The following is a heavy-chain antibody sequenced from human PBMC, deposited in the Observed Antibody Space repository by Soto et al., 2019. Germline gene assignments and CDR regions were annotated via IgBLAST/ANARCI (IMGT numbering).Heavy chain of an antibody. D-gene: IGHD5-12*01. Sequence: EVQLVESGGGLVQPGGSLRLSCAASGFTFSSYAMHWVRQAPGKGLEYVSAINSNGGSTYYANSVKDRFTISRDNSKNTLYLQMGSLRAEDMAVYYCARRDGYNFDYWGQGTLVTVSS. J-gene: IGHJ4*02. CDR2: INSNGGST. V-gene: IGHV3-64*01. CDR3: ARRDGYNFDY. CDR1: GFTFSSYA.